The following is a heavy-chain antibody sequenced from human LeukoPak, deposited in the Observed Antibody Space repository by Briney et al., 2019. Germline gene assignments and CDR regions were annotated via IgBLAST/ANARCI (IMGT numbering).Heavy chain of an antibody. CDR2: IYYSGST. CDR1: GGSISSGGYY. Sequence: PSQTLSLTCTVSGGSISSGGYYWSWIRQHPGKGLEWIGYIYYSGSTYYNPSLKSRVTISVDTSKNQFSLKLSSVTAADTAVYYCARTTRRDGYNPSWFDPWVQGTLVTVSS. D-gene: IGHD5-24*01. J-gene: IGHJ5*02. CDR3: ARTTRRDGYNPSWFDP. V-gene: IGHV4-31*03.